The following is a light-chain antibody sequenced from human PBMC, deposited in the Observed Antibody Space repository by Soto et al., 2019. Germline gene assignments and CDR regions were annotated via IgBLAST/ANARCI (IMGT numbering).Light chain of an antibody. CDR2: GAS. Sequence: ETVMTQSPATLSVSPGERATLSCRASQSLNSNLAWYQQKPGQAPRLLIDGASDMATGIPDRFSGSGYGTEFTLSISSLQSEDFAVYYCQQYNTWPWTFGQGTKVEIK. V-gene: IGKV3-15*01. J-gene: IGKJ1*01. CDR1: QSLNSN. CDR3: QQYNTWPWT.